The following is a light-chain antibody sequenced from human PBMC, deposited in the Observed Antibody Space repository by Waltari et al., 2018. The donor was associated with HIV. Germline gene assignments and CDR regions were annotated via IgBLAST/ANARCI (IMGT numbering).Light chain of an antibody. CDR1: SSNIGADYD. CDR3: QSYDRSLSASVV. V-gene: IGLV1-40*01. Sequence: QSVLTQPPSVSGAPGQRVTISCTGGSSNIGADYDVHWYQQIPGTAPKLLISGNKNRPSGVPDRFSASKSGTSASLAITGLQAEDEDDYSCQSYDRSLSASVVFGGGTKLTVL. J-gene: IGLJ2*01. CDR2: GNK.